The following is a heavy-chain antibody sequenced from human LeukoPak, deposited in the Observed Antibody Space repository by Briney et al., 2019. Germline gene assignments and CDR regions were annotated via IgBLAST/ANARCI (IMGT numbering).Heavy chain of an antibody. Sequence: ASVKVSCKVSEYTHTELSMHWVRQAPGKGLEWMGGFDPEDGETIYAQKFQGRVTMTEDISTDTAYMELSSLRSEDTAVYYCATVVVVPAATWYYFDYWGQGTLVTVSS. CDR1: EYTHTELS. D-gene: IGHD2-2*01. V-gene: IGHV1-24*01. CDR3: ATVVVVPAATWYYFDY. CDR2: FDPEDGET. J-gene: IGHJ4*02.